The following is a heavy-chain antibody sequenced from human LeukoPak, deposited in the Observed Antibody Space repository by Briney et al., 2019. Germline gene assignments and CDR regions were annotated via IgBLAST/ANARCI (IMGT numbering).Heavy chain of an antibody. CDR2: IYTSGST. CDR1: GGSISSYY. V-gene: IGHV4-4*07. J-gene: IGHJ4*02. Sequence: PSETLSLTCTVSGGSISSYYWSWIRQPAGKGLEWIGRIYTSGSTNYNPSLKSRVTMSVDTSKNQFSLKLSSVTAADTAVYYCARNIGYCSSTSCYSVHFDYWGQGTLVTVSS. D-gene: IGHD2-2*01. CDR3: ARNIGYCSSTSCYSVHFDY.